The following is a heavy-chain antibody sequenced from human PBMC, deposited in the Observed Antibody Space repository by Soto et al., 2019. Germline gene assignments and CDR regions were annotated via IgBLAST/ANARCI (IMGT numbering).Heavy chain of an antibody. CDR1: GGSFSGYQ. J-gene: IGHJ5*02. CDR2: INYSGRT. V-gene: IGHV4-34*01. D-gene: IGHD6-13*01. Sequence: NPSETLSLTCAAYGGSFSGYQWSWIRQPPGKGLEWIGEINYSGRTNYNPSLKSRVTISVDTSKNQFSLKLSSVTAADTAVYYCERGGDQQLPGGWFDPWGQGTLVPVSS. CDR3: ERGGDQQLPGGWFDP.